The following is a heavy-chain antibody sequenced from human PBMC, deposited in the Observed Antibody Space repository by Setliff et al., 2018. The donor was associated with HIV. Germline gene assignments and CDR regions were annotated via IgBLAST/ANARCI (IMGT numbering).Heavy chain of an antibody. V-gene: IGHV1-69*05. CDR1: GGTFSSYV. CDR2: IMPFFGPA. D-gene: IGHD4-17*01. CDR3: ARSPQLYGDYRDAFDI. Sequence: GASVKVSCKASGGTFSSYVISWVRQAPGQGLEWMGGIMPFFGPANYAQKFQGRVTITTDESTSTVYMELPSLRSEDTAVYYCARSPQLYGDYRDAFDIWGHGTMVTVSS. J-gene: IGHJ3*02.